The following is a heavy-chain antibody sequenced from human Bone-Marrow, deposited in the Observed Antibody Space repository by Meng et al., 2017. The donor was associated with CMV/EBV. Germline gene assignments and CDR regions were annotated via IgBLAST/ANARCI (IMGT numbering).Heavy chain of an antibody. D-gene: IGHD2-21*01. CDR2: LNPDTGAT. J-gene: IGHJ4*02. CDR3: GRAGDLGIRH. Sequence: ASVKVSCKASGYTFTDFYVHWVRQAPGQGLEWMGRLNPDTGATKYAQKFQGRVTLTRDTSSDTASMDLTRLTSDDTAVYYCGRAGDLGIRHWGQGTAVTVSS. CDR1: GYTFTDFY. V-gene: IGHV1-2*02.